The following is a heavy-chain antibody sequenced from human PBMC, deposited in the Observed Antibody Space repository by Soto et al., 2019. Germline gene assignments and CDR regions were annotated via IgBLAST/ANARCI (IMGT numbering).Heavy chain of an antibody. CDR2: IYYSGST. CDR3: ARDYDSSGDY. CDR1: GGSISTSSYY. Sequence: QLQLQESGPGLVKPSETLSLTCTVSGGSISTSSYYCGWIRQPPGKGLEWIGSIYYSGSTYYNPYLKSRVTISVDTSKNQFSLKLSSVTAEDTAVYYCARDYDSSGDYWGHGTLVTVSS. J-gene: IGHJ4*01. D-gene: IGHD3-22*01. V-gene: IGHV4-39*01.